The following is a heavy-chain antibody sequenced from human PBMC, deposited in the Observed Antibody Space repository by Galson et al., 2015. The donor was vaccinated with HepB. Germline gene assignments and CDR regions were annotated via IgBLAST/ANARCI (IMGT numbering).Heavy chain of an antibody. CDR1: GSTFTGYY. J-gene: IGHJ4*02. D-gene: IGHD6-13*01. Sequence: SVTVSCKASGSTFTGYYMHWVRQAPGQGLEWMGWINPNSGGTNYAQKFQGRVTMTRNTSISAAYMELSSLRSEDTAVYYCARVYSSSWYPIDYWGQGTLVTVSS. CDR2: INPNSGGT. V-gene: IGHV1-2*02. CDR3: ARVYSSSWYPIDY.